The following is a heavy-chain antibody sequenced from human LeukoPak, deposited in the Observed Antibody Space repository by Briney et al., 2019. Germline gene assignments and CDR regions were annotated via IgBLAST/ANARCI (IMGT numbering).Heavy chain of an antibody. CDR2: IKSKTDGGTT. CDR3: TPRYSGSFALNY. Sequence: PGGSLRLSCAASGFTFSSYGMHWVRQAPGKGLEWVGRIKSKTDGGTTDYAAPVKGRFIISRDDSKNTLSLQMNSLKTEDTAVYYCTPRYSGSFALNYWGQGTLVTVSS. CDR1: GFTFSSYG. D-gene: IGHD1-26*01. J-gene: IGHJ4*02. V-gene: IGHV3-15*01.